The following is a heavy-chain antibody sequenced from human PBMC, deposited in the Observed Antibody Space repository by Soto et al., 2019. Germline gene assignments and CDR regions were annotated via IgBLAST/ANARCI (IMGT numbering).Heavy chain of an antibody. CDR3: AREPGEDCSGGSCYAEHAFDI. V-gene: IGHV1-69*01. D-gene: IGHD2-15*01. CDR2: IIPIFGTA. Sequence: QVQLVQSGAEVKKPGSSVKVSCKASGGTFSSYAISWVRQAPGQGLEWMGGIIPIFGTATYAQKFQGRVTITAEESRSTGYMELSSLRSEDTAMYYCAREPGEDCSGGSCYAEHAFDIWGQGTMVTVSS. J-gene: IGHJ3*02. CDR1: GGTFSSYA.